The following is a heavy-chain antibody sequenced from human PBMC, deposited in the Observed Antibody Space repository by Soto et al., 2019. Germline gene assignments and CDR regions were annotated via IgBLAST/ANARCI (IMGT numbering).Heavy chain of an antibody. CDR2: FDPEDGET. CDR3: ARAGYSGYEVAAVWFDP. J-gene: IGHJ5*02. CDR1: GYTLTELS. V-gene: IGHV1-24*01. Sequence: GASVKVSCKVSGYTLTELSMHWVRQAPGKGLEWMGGFDPEDGETIYAQKFQGRVTMTEDTSTDTAYMELSSLRSEDTAVYYCARAGYSGYEVAAVWFDPWGQGTLVTVSS. D-gene: IGHD5-12*01.